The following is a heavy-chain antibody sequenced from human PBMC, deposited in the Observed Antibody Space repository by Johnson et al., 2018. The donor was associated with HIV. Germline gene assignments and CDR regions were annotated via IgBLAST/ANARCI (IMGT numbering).Heavy chain of an antibody. V-gene: IGHV3-53*01. Sequence: VQLVESGGGLIQPGGSLRLSCAASGFTVSSNYMSWVRQAPGKGLEWVSVIYSGGSTYYADSVKGRFTISRDDSMNTLFLEMKSVRPEDTAVYYCARTPYGDYDDAFNIWGQGTMVTVSS. CDR3: ARTPYGDYDDAFNI. J-gene: IGHJ3*02. D-gene: IGHD4-17*01. CDR2: IYSGGST. CDR1: GFTVSSNY.